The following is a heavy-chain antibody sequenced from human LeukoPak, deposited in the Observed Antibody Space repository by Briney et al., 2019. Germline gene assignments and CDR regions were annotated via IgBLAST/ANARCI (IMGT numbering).Heavy chain of an antibody. J-gene: IGHJ1*01. CDR3: ARGKYQLLYRYFQH. CDR1: GYSISSGYY. D-gene: IGHD2-2*02. CDR2: IYHSGST. V-gene: IGHV4-38-2*01. Sequence: SETLSLTCAVSGYSISSGYYWGWIRQPPGQGVEWIGSIYHSGSTYYNPSLKSRVTISVDTSKNQFSLKLSSVTAADTAVYYCARGKYQLLYRYFQHWGQGTLVTVSS.